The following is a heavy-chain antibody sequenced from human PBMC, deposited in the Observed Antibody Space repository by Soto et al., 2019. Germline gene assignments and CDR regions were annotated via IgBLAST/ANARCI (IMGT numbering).Heavy chain of an antibody. Sequence: EVQLVESGGGLVQHGRSLRLSCAASGFTFDDYAMHWVRQAPGKGLEWVSGISWNSGSIGYADSVKGRFTISRDNAKNSLYLQMNSLRAEDTALYYCAKDRVAVAGRGVDYWGQGTLVTVSS. D-gene: IGHD6-19*01. V-gene: IGHV3-9*01. CDR1: GFTFDDYA. J-gene: IGHJ4*02. CDR3: AKDRVAVAGRGVDY. CDR2: ISWNSGSI.